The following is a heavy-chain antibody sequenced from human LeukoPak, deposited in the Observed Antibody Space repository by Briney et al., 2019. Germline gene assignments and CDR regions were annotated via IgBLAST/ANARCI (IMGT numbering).Heavy chain of an antibody. CDR2: ISGSGGST. CDR3: VKSAHGYSSSSTVF. J-gene: IGHJ4*02. Sequence: GGSLRLSCAASGFTFSSYAMSWVRQAPGKGLEWVSAISGSGGSTYYADSVKGRFTISRDNSKNTLYLQMNSLRAEDTAVYYCVKSAHGYSSSSTVFWGQGTLVTVSS. D-gene: IGHD6-6*01. CDR1: GFTFSSYA. V-gene: IGHV3-23*01.